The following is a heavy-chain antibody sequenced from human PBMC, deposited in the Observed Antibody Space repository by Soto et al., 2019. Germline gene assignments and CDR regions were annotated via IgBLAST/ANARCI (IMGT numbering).Heavy chain of an antibody. J-gene: IGHJ6*02. CDR3: AKDRDGAAAGPTKFYGMDV. Sequence: GGSLRVSCAASGFTFSSYAMSWVRQAPGKGLEWVSVISGSGDSTYYADSVRGRFTISRDNSKNTLYLQMNNLRAEDTAVYYCAKDRDGAAAGPTKFYGMDVWGQGTTVTVSS. V-gene: IGHV3-23*01. CDR2: ISGSGDST. D-gene: IGHD6-13*01. CDR1: GFTFSSYA.